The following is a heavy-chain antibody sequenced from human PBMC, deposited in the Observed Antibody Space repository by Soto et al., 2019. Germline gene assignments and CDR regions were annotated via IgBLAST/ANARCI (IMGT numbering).Heavy chain of an antibody. CDR2: INAGNGNT. CDR1: GYTFTNYA. CDR3: ARVRGTGWHFDY. Sequence: ASVKVSCKASGYTFTNYAIHWVRQAPGQRLEWMGGINAGNGNTKYSQKLQGRVTITRETFASTAYMELSSLRYEDTALYYCARVRGTGWHFDYWGQGTLVTVS. J-gene: IGHJ4*02. V-gene: IGHV1-3*01. D-gene: IGHD6-19*01.